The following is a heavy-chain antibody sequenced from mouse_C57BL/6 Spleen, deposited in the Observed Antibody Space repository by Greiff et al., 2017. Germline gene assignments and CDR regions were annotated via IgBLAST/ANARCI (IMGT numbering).Heavy chain of an antibody. Sequence: VQLQQPGAELVKPGASVKMSCKASGYTFTSYWITWVKQRPGLGLEWIGDIYPGSGSTNYNEKFKSTATLTVDTSSSTAYMQLSRLTSEDSAVYYCAMRRWLDFGCWGQGTTLTVSS. V-gene: IGHV1-55*01. CDR2: IYPGSGST. J-gene: IGHJ2*01. D-gene: IGHD2-3*01. CDR3: AMRRWLDFGC. CDR1: GYTFTSYW.